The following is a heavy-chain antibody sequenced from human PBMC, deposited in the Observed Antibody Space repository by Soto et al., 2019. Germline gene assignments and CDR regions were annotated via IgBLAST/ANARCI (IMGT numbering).Heavy chain of an antibody. CDR2: TSYDGSNK. Sequence: GGSLRLSCAASGFTFSSYGMHWVRQAPGKGLEWVAVTSYDGSNKYYADSVKGRFTISRDNSKSTLFLQMNSLRAEDTAVYYCAKDSLVAARYYYGMDVWGQGTTVTVSS. CDR3: AKDSLVAARYYYGMDV. V-gene: IGHV3-30*18. D-gene: IGHD6-6*01. J-gene: IGHJ6*02. CDR1: GFTFSSYG.